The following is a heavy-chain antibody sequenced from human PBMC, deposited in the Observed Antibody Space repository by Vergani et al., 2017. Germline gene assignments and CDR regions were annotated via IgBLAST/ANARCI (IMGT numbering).Heavy chain of an antibody. V-gene: IGHV3-23*01. Sequence: EVQLLESGGGVVQPGGSLRLSCAASGFTFSGHAMSWVRQAPGKGLEWVSGLTSSGRTTHYADSVNGRFTISRDKSKDTLYMQMNNVRADDTAVYYCAKELIVPGAVPIVTPFDHWGQGTLVTVSS. J-gene: IGHJ4*02. CDR1: GFTFSGHA. CDR2: LTSSGRTT. D-gene: IGHD6-13*01. CDR3: AKELIVPGAVPIVTPFDH.